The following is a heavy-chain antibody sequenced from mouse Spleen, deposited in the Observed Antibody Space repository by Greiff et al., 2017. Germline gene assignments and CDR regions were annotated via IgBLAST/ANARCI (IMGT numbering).Heavy chain of an antibody. Sequence: EVQLQQSGPELVKPGASVKIPCKASGYTFTDYNMDWVKQSPGKSLEWIGDINPNNGGTIYNQKFKGKATLTVDKSSSTAYMELRSLTSEDTAVYYCARGGPYAMDYWGQGTSVTVSS. CDR1: GYTFTDYN. V-gene: IGHV1-18*01. J-gene: IGHJ4*01. CDR2: INPNNGGT. CDR3: ARGGPYAMDY.